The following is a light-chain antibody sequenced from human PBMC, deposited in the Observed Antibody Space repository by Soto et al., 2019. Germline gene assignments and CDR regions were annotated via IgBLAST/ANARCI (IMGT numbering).Light chain of an antibody. V-gene: IGLV1-40*01. CDR1: SSNIGAGYD. Sequence: QSALTQPPSVSGAPGQRVTISCTGSSSNIGAGYDVHWYQRLPGTAPKLLIYGNSNRPSGVPDRFSGSKSGTSASLAITGLQAEDEADYYCQSYDSSLSAYYVFGTGTKLTVL. CDR2: GNS. J-gene: IGLJ1*01. CDR3: QSYDSSLSAYYV.